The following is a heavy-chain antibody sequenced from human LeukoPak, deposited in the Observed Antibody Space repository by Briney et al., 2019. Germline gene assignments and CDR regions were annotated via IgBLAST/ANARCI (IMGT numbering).Heavy chain of an antibody. CDR1: GGSISSSSYY. Sequence: SETLSLTCTVSGGSISSSSYYWGWIRQPPGKGLEWIGSFYYSGSTNYNPSLKSRVTISVDTSKNQFSLELSSVTAADTAVYYCARDLPSSGWYGNDAFDIWGQGTMVTVSS. J-gene: IGHJ3*02. CDR3: ARDLPSSGWYGNDAFDI. V-gene: IGHV4-39*07. D-gene: IGHD6-19*01. CDR2: FYYSGST.